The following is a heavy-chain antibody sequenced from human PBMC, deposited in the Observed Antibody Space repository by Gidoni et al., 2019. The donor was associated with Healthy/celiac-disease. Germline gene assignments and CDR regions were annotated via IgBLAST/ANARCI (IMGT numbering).Heavy chain of an antibody. D-gene: IGHD6-19*01. CDR2: ISSSSSTI. CDR3: ARPGIAVAGTEIYYYYYGMDV. Sequence: EVQLVESGGGLVQPGGSLRLSCAASGFTFSSHSMNWVRQAPGKGLEWVSYISSSSSTIYYADSVKGRFTISRDNAKNSLYLQMNSLRAEDTAVYYCARPGIAVAGTEIYYYYYGMDVWGQGTTVTVSS. J-gene: IGHJ6*02. V-gene: IGHV3-48*01. CDR1: GFTFSSHS.